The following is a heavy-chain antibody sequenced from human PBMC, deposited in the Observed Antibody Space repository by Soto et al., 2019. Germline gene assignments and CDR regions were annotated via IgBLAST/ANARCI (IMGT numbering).Heavy chain of an antibody. CDR1: GYTFSSHG. D-gene: IGHD2-15*01. CDR2: ISGYNGNA. Sequence: GASVEVSCKASGYTFSSHGIIWVRQAPGQGLEWMGWISGYNGNAKYAQRFQGRVTMTTDTSTSTVYMDLRSLGSDDSAVYYCAREGSYGWYDCWGQGTLVTVSS. J-gene: IGHJ5*01. V-gene: IGHV1-18*01. CDR3: AREGSYGWYDC.